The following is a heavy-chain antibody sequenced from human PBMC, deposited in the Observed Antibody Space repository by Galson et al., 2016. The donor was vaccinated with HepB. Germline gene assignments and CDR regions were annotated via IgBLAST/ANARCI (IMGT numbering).Heavy chain of an antibody. CDR2: IYHSGST. CDR1: GGSISSGGYY. D-gene: IGHD3-10*01. CDR3: ARDRSSGSGSFGY. V-gene: IGHV4-31*03. J-gene: IGHJ4*02. Sequence: TLSLTCTVSGGSISSGGYYWSWIRRHPGKGLEWIGYIYHSGSTYYNPSLKSRVTISVDTSKNQFSLKLSSVTAADTAVYYCARDRSSGSGSFGYWGQGTLVTVSS.